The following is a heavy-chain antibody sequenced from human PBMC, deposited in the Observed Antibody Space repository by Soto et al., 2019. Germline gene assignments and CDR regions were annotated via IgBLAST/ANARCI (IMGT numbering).Heavy chain of an antibody. CDR2: IIPILDTT. D-gene: IGHD1-1*01. J-gene: IGHJ4*02. Sequence: QVQVVQSGAEVKKPGSSLRVSCKASGGTSSSYAITWMRQAPGQGLEWMGGIIPILDTTDYAQKFQGRVTFTADESTSTVYMELSSLTSEDTAVYYCASGGTTVNRRFDCWGQGTLVTVSS. CDR3: ASGGTTVNRRFDC. CDR1: GGTSSSYA. V-gene: IGHV1-69*01.